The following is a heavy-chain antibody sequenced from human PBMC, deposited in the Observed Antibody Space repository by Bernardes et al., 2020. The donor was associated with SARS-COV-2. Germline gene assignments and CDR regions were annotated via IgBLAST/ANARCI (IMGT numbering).Heavy chain of an antibody. CDR3: VREYYGPGDF. CDR2: INNDGSVN. V-gene: IGHV3-7*01. Sequence: LRLSCSASGFTFVHHWMGWVRQRPGKGLEWVANINNDGSVNFYVDSVRGRFTISRDNAAASLYLQMNSLRVEDTALYYCVREYYGPGDFWGQGTLVTVSS. J-gene: IGHJ4*02. D-gene: IGHD3-3*01. CDR1: GFTFVHHW.